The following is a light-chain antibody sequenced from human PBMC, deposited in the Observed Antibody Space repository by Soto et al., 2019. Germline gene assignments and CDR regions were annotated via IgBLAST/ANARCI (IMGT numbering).Light chain of an antibody. CDR3: QQTTSFPLT. CDR2: AAS. CDR1: QGISSW. J-gene: IGKJ4*01. V-gene: IGKV1-12*01. Sequence: DIQVTQSPSFVSASVGDRVTITCRASQGISSWLAWYQHRPGRAPKLLIHAASNLESGVPSRFSGSGSGTDFTLTISSLQPEDFATYYCQQTTSFPLTFGGGTKVEIK.